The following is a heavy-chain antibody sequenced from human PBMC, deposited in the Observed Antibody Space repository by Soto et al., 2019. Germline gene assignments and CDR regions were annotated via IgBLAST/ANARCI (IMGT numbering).Heavy chain of an antibody. J-gene: IGHJ4*02. Sequence: EVQLVESGGGLVQPGGSLRLSCAVSGFSFSDHYMDWVRQAPGKGLEWVGRTRNKANSYTTDYAASVKGSFTISRDDSKNVRDLQMNSLKTDDSAGYYCARSGGSLPFDYWGQGTLVTVSS. CDR1: GFSFSDHY. CDR3: ARSGGSLPFDY. V-gene: IGHV3-72*01. CDR2: TRNKANSYTT. D-gene: IGHD1-26*01.